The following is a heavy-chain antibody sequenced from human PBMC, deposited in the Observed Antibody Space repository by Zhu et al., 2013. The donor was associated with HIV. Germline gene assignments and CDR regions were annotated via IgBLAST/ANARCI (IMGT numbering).Heavy chain of an antibody. Sequence: QVQLVQSGAEVKKPGASVKVSCKASGYTFTSYYMHWVRQAPGQGLEWMGIINPSGGSTSYAQKFQGRVTITRDTSTSTVYMELSSLRSEDTAVYYCARVGGQRGYFDYWGQGTLVTVSS. J-gene: IGHJ4*02. D-gene: IGHD1-26*01. CDR3: ARVGGQRGYFDY. V-gene: IGHV1-46*01. CDR1: GYTFTSYY. CDR2: INPSGGST.